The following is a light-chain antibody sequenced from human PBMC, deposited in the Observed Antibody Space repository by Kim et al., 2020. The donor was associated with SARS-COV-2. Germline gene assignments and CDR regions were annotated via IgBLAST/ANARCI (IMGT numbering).Light chain of an antibody. V-gene: IGKV3-20*01. CDR3: QQYGSSIT. Sequence: LSPGERATRSCRASQSVSSSYLAWYQQKPGQAPRLLIYGASSRATGIPDRFSGSGSGTDFTLTISRLEPEDFAVYYCQQYGSSITFGPGTKVDIK. J-gene: IGKJ3*01. CDR1: QSVSSSY. CDR2: GAS.